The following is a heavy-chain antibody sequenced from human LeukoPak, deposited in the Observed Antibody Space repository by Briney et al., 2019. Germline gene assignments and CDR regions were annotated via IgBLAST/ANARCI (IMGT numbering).Heavy chain of an antibody. CDR3: ARPYGGNPGYFDY. CDR2: IYYSGTT. J-gene: IGHJ4*02. CDR1: GGSISSSGEY. Sequence: NPSETLSLTCTISGGSISSSGEYCGWIRQPAGKRLEWIGNIYYSGTTYYNPSLKSRVTISVDTSKSQFSLKLSSVTAADTAVYYCARPYGGNPGYFDYWGQGTLVTVSS. D-gene: IGHD4-23*01. V-gene: IGHV4-39*01.